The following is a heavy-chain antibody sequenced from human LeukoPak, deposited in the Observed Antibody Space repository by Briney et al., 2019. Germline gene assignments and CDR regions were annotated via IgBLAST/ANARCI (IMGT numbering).Heavy chain of an antibody. D-gene: IGHD2-2*02. J-gene: IGHJ4*02. V-gene: IGHV5-51*01. CDR1: GYSFTSNW. CDR2: IHPGDSDT. Sequence: GESLKISCKGSGYSFTSNWIGWVRQVPEKGLEWMGIIHPGDSDTRYSPSFQGQVTISADKSISTAYLQWSSLKASDTAMYYCARRGREYCSSTSCYSLDYWGQGTLVTVSS. CDR3: ARRGREYCSSTSCYSLDY.